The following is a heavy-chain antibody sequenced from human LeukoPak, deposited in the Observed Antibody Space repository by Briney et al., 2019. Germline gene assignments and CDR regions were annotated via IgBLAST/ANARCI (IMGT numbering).Heavy chain of an antibody. CDR3: VRRNY. J-gene: IGHJ4*02. Sequence: GGSLRLSCAASGFTFSSYWMHWVRQAPGKGLVWVSRISSDGSSTSYADSVKGRFTISRDNAQNTLDLQMNSLRAEDTAVYYCVRRNYWGQGTLVTVSS. CDR2: ISSDGSST. V-gene: IGHV3-74*01. CDR1: GFTFSSYW.